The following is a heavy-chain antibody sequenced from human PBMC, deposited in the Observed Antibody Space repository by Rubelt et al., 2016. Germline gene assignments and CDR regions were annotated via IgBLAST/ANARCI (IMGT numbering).Heavy chain of an antibody. CDR2: ISAYNGNT. CDR3: ARDPLPVRGVIMTPTH. CDR1: GGTFSSYA. D-gene: IGHD3-10*01. J-gene: IGHJ4*02. V-gene: IGHV1-18*01. Sequence: QVQLVQSGAEVKKPGSSVKVSCKASGGTFSSYAISWVRQAPGQGLEWMGRISAYNGNTNYAQKLQGSVAMTTEPSPSTAYMGRRGLRSDDTAVYYCARDPLPVRGVIMTPTHWGQGTLVTVSS.